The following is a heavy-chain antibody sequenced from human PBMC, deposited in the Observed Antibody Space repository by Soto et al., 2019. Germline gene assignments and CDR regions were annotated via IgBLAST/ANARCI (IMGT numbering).Heavy chain of an antibody. CDR3: ATDHVPYISWYGPSYYGMDV. Sequence: SETLSLTCAVYGGSFSGYYWSWILQPPGKGLEWIGEINHSGSTNYNPSLKSRVTMTEDTSTDTAYMELSSLRSEDTAVYYCATDHVPYISWYGPSYYGMDVWGQGTTVTVSS. CDR2: INHSGST. J-gene: IGHJ6*02. V-gene: IGHV4-34*10. CDR1: GGSFSGYY. D-gene: IGHD6-13*01.